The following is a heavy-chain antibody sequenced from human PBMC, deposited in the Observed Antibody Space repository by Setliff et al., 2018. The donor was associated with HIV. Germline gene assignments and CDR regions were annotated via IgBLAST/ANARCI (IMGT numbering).Heavy chain of an antibody. CDR3: ARDGPDCSSTKCYAQDYYYYGMDV. J-gene: IGHJ6*02. D-gene: IGHD2-2*01. V-gene: IGHV4-34*01. CDR2: VNHGGET. Sequence: SETLSLTCVVSNGSFSGYFWHWIRQAPGRGLEWIGAVNHGGETNYNPSLESRATISADTSKRQFALALSSVTAADTAVYYCARDGPDCSSTKCYAQDYYYYGMDVWGQGTTVTVSS. CDR1: NGSFSGYF.